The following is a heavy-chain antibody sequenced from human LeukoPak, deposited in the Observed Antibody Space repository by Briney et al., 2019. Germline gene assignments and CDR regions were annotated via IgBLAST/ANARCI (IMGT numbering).Heavy chain of an antibody. V-gene: IGHV4-34*01. CDR1: GGSFSGYY. CDR3: ARVFSDYGGTRYYFDY. CDR2: INHSGST. Sequence: PSETLSLICAVYGGSFSGYYWSWIRQPPGKGLEWIGEINHSGSTNYNPSLKSRVTISVDTSKNQFSLKLSSVTAADTAVYYCARVFSDYGGTRYYFDYWGQGTLVTVSS. D-gene: IGHD4-23*01. J-gene: IGHJ4*02.